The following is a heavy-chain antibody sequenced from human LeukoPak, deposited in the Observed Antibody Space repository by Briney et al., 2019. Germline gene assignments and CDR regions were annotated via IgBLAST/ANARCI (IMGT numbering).Heavy chain of an antibody. J-gene: IGHJ5*01. V-gene: IGHV3-21*01. Sequence: PGGSLRLSCAASGFTFSSYSMNWVRQAPGKGLEWVSSISSSSSYIYYAGSVKGRFTISRDNAKNSLYLQMNSLRAEDTAVYYCASGTGFDSWGQGTLVTVSS. D-gene: IGHD2-8*02. CDR1: GFTFSSYS. CDR3: ASGTGFDS. CDR2: ISSSSSYI.